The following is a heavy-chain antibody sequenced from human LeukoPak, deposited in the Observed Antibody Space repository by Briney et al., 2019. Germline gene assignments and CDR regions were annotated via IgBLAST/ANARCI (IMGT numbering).Heavy chain of an antibody. CDR3: ARSSSSSWPTQFVY. CDR1: AFTFSSYA. D-gene: IGHD6-13*01. CDR2: ISGTGGST. J-gene: IGHJ4*02. Sequence: GGSLRLSCAASAFTFSSYAMSWVRQAPGKGLEWVATISGTGGSTYYADSVQGRFTISRDNSKNTLYLQMNSLGAEDTAVYYCARSSSSSWPTQFVYWGQGTLVTVSS. V-gene: IGHV3-23*01.